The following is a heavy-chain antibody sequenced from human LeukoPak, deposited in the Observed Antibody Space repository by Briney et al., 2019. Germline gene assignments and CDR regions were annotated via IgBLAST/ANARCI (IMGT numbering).Heavy chain of an antibody. CDR1: GGSVNNYY. CDR2: INHRGST. V-gene: IGHV4-34*01. D-gene: IGHD6-19*01. Sequence: PSETLSLTCTVSGGSVNNYYWSWIRQPPGKGLEWIGEINHRGSTHYNPSLKSRVTISVDTSKKQFSLKLSSVTAADTAVYYCATYSTGFDIWGQGTVVTVSS. J-gene: IGHJ3*02. CDR3: ATYSTGFDI.